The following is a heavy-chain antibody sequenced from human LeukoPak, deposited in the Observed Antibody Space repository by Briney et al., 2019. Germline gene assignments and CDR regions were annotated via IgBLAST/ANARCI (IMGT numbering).Heavy chain of an antibody. Sequence: GGSLRLSCAASGFTFSSYEMNWVRQAPGKGLEWVGRIKSKTDGGTTDYAAPVKGRFTISRDDSKNTLYLQMNSLKTEDTAVYYCTTATYYYDSSGYYFGNRDAFDIWGQGTMVTVSS. V-gene: IGHV3-15*01. J-gene: IGHJ3*02. CDR3: TTATYYYDSSGYYFGNRDAFDI. CDR2: IKSKTDGGTT. CDR1: GFTFSSYE. D-gene: IGHD3-22*01.